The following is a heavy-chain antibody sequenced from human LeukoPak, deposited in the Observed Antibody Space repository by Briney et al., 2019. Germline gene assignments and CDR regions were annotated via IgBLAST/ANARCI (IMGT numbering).Heavy chain of an antibody. J-gene: IGHJ4*02. CDR2: IYSGGTT. Sequence: GGSLRLSCAASGFTVSSNYMSWVRQAPGKGLEWVSVIYSGGTTNYADSVKGRFTISRDNSKNTLYLQMNSLRAEDTAVYYCARDSGSYGGFDYWGQGTLVTVSS. V-gene: IGHV3-53*01. CDR1: GFTVSSNY. CDR3: ARDSGSYGGFDY. D-gene: IGHD1-26*01.